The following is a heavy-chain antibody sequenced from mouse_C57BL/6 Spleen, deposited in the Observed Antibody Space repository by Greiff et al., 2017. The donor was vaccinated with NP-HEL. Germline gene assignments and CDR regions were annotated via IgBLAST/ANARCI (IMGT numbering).Heavy chain of an antibody. J-gene: IGHJ2*01. CDR1: GYAFSSSW. D-gene: IGHD1-1*01. CDR3: ARSLLREYYFDY. Sequence: QVQLQQSGPELVKPGASVKISCKASGYAFSSSWMNWVKQRPGKGLEWIGRIYPGDGDTNYNGKFKGKATLTADKSSSTAYMQLSSLTSEDSAVYFCARSLLREYYFDYWGQGTTLTVSS. CDR2: IYPGDGDT. V-gene: IGHV1-82*01.